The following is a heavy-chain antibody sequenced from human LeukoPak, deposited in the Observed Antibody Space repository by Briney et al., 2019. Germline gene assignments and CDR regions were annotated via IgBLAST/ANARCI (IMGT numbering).Heavy chain of an antibody. D-gene: IGHD6-13*01. CDR1: GYTFTSYG. J-gene: IGHJ5*02. Sequence: VASVKVSCKASGYTFTSYGISWVRQAPGQGLEWMGWISAYNGNTNYAQKLHGRVTMTTDTSTSTAYMELRSLRSDDTAVYYCARDSTPYSSSWYNWFDPWGQGTLVTVSS. CDR3: ARDSTPYSSSWYNWFDP. CDR2: ISAYNGNT. V-gene: IGHV1-18*01.